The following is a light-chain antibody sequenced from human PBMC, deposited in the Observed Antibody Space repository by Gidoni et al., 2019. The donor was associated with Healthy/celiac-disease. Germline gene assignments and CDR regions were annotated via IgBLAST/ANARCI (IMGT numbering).Light chain of an antibody. CDR3: VLYMGSGMWV. Sequence: TVVTQEPSFSVSPVCTVTLTCALSSGSVSTSYYPSWYQQTPGQDPRTLIYSTNTRSSGVPDRFSGSILGNKAALTITGAQADDESDYYCVLYMGSGMWVFGGGTKLTVL. J-gene: IGLJ3*02. CDR1: SGSVSTSYY. CDR2: STN. V-gene: IGLV8-61*01.